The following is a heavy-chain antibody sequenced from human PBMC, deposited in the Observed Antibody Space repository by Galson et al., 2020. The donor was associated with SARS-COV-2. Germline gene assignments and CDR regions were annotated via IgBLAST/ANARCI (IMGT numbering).Heavy chain of an antibody. V-gene: IGHV1-2*02. D-gene: IGHD3-10*01. CDR1: GYSFTGYY. CDR3: AKGTLYYYNSRSYRFDS. J-gene: IGHJ4*02. Sequence: ASVKVSCKASGYSFTGYYMHWVRQAPGQGLEWMGWINPNSGSTSYAQNFQDRVTMTRDTSINTAYMELSRLRSDDMAVYYCAKGTLYYYNSRSYRFDSWGQGTLVTVSS. CDR2: INPNSGST.